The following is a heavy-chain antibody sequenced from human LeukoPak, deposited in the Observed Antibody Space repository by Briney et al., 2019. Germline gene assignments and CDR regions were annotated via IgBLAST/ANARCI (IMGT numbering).Heavy chain of an antibody. J-gene: IGHJ4*02. CDR3: ARVEMATIMSYFDY. D-gene: IGHD5-12*01. CDR1: GYTFTGYY. Sequence: ASVKVSCKASGYTFTGYYMHWVRQAPGQGLERMGWINPNSGGTNYAQKFQGRVTMTRDTSISAAYMELSRLRSDDTAVYYCARVEMATIMSYFDYWGQGTLVTVSS. CDR2: INPNSGGT. V-gene: IGHV1-2*02.